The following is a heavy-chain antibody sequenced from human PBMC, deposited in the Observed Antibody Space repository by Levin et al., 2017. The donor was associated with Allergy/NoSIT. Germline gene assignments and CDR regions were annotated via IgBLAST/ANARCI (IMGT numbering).Heavy chain of an antibody. Sequence: ESGPTLVKPTQTLTLTCSCSGFSLSTSGVGVAWIRQPPGKALEWLALIYWDDDKRYSPSLKTRLTVSKDTSKNQVVLTMTNMDPVDTATYFCALAIWGSYGFDYWGQGTLVPVSS. D-gene: IGHD3-16*01. V-gene: IGHV2-5*02. CDR3: ALAIWGSYGFDY. CDR1: GFSLSTSGVG. CDR2: IYWDDDK. J-gene: IGHJ4*02.